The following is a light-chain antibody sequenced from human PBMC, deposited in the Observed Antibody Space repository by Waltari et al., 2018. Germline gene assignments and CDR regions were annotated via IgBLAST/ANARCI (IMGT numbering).Light chain of an antibody. CDR1: QYVGRW. Sequence: DIQMTQSPSSVSASVGDRVTITCRASQYVGRWLAWYQQEPGKTPKLLIYGASVLQSGVPSRFSASGYGTDFTLTISSLQPEDFATYYCQQASNFPRTFGQGTRVE. J-gene: IGKJ1*01. CDR2: GAS. CDR3: QQASNFPRT. V-gene: IGKV1-12*01.